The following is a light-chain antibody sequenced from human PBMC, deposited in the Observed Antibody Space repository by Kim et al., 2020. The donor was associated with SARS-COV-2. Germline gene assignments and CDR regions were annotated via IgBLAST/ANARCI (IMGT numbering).Light chain of an antibody. CDR2: GAS. CDR1: QSVSSN. Sequence: EIVMTQSPVTLSVSPGERATLSCRASQSVSSNLAWYQQKPGQAPRLLIYGASTRATGIPARFSGSGSGTEFTLTIGSLQSEDFAVYYCQQSYSTFTFGPGTKVDIK. CDR3: QQSYSTFT. V-gene: IGKV3-15*01. J-gene: IGKJ3*01.